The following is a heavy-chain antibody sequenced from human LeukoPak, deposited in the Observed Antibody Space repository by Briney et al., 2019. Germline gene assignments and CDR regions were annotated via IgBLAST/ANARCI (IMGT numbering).Heavy chain of an antibody. CDR2: IYYSGST. D-gene: IGHD3-22*01. J-gene: IGHJ4*02. CDR1: GGSISSSSYY. CDR3: ARYDSSGFYLGKVDY. V-gene: IGHV4-39*01. Sequence: SETLSLTCTVSGGSISSSSYYWGWIRQPPGKGLEWIGSIYYSGSTYYNPSLKSRVTISVDTSKNQFSLKLSSVTAADTAVYYCARYDSSGFYLGKVDYWGQGTQVTVSS.